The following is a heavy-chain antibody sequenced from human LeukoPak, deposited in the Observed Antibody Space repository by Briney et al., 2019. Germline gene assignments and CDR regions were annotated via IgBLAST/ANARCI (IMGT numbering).Heavy chain of an antibody. CDR1: GFTFGDYA. D-gene: IGHD5-24*01. Sequence: GGSLRLSCTASGFTFGDYAMSWVRQAPGKGLEWVGFIRSKAYGGTTEYAASVKGRFTISRDDSKSIAYLQMNSLKTEDTAVYHCTRRGGYSYYDYWGQGTLVTVSS. CDR3: TRRGGYSYYDY. J-gene: IGHJ4*02. CDR2: IRSKAYGGTT. V-gene: IGHV3-49*04.